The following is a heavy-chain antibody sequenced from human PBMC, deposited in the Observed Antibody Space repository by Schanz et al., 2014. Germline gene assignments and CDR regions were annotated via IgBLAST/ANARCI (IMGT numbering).Heavy chain of an antibody. CDR3: ARLSVAGRPHVDYWYFDL. CDR1: RYTFNTYG. J-gene: IGHJ2*01. Sequence: GPEVKEPGASVKVSCEASRYTFNTYGLNWVRQAPGQGLEWMGWINPNSGDTNYAQKFQGWVTMTRDTSISTAYMEVSRLKSDDTAVYYCARLSVAGRPHVDYWYFDLWGRGTLVTVSS. D-gene: IGHD6-19*01. V-gene: IGHV1-2*04. CDR2: INPNSGDT.